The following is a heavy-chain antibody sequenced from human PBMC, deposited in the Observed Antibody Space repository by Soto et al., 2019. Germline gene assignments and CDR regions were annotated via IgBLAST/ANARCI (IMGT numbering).Heavy chain of an antibody. V-gene: IGHV3-21*01. CDR3: ASLGAAIIPY. J-gene: IGHJ4*02. CDR1: GFTFSSYS. D-gene: IGHD3-3*01. Sequence: GGSLRLSCAASGFTFSSYSMNWVRQAPGKWLEWVSSISSSSSYIYYADSVKGRFTIPRDNAKNSLYLQMNSLRAEDTAVYYCASLGAAIIPYWGQGTLVTVSS. CDR2: ISSSSSYI.